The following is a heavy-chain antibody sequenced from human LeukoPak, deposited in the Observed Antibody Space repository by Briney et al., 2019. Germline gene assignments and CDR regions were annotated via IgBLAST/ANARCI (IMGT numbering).Heavy chain of an antibody. Sequence: SETLSLTCTVSGGSISSHYWSWIRQPPGKGLEWIGYIYYSGSTNYNPSLKSRVTISVDTSKNQFSLKLSSVTAADTAGYYCARSESMWPLFDYWGQGTLVTVSS. CDR1: GGSISSHY. J-gene: IGHJ4*02. D-gene: IGHD2-21*01. V-gene: IGHV4-59*11. CDR2: IYYSGST. CDR3: ARSESMWPLFDY.